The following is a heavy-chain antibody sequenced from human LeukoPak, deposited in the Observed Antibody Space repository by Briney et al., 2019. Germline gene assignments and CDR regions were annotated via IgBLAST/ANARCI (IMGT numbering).Heavy chain of an antibody. CDR1: GCSFSGYY. Sequence: SETLSLTCAVSGCSFSGYYWSWIRQPPGKGLEWIGEINHSGSTNYNPSLKSRVTISVDTSKNQFSLKLSSVTAADTAVYYCAGDDRLYNASWYGDYWGQGTLVTVSS. V-gene: IGHV4-34*01. CDR2: INHSGST. CDR3: AGDDRLYNASWYGDY. J-gene: IGHJ4*02. D-gene: IGHD6-13*01.